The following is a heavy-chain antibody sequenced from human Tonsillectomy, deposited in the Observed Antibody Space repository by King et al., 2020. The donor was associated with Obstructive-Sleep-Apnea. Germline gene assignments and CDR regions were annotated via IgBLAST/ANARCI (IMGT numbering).Heavy chain of an antibody. CDR3: ARHRGVEDYGDYGDYFDY. V-gene: IGHV4-59*08. Sequence: QLQESGPGLVKPSETLSLTCTVSGGSISNYYWSWIRQPPGKGLEWIGYMYYSGNTNFNPSLKSRVTISADTSKIHFSLRLSSVTAADTAVYYCARHRGVEDYGDYGDYFDYWGQGTLVTVSS. J-gene: IGHJ4*02. CDR1: GGSISNYY. D-gene: IGHD4-17*01. CDR2: MYYSGNT.